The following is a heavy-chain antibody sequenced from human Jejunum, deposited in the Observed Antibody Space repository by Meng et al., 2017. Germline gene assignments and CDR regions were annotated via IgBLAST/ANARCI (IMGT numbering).Heavy chain of an antibody. Sequence: QVRLVQSGAEGKKPGASVKVSCMASGYTFTNHHMHWVRQAPGQGPEWMGIITPSNGDTGYAQKFQGRVSMTRDTSTSTVYMELSGLTSEDTAMYYCAREGAASARFFDKWGQGTLVTVSS. D-gene: IGHD6-6*01. V-gene: IGHV1-46*01. CDR3: AREGAASARFFDK. J-gene: IGHJ4*02. CDR2: ITPSNGDT. CDR1: GYTFTNHH.